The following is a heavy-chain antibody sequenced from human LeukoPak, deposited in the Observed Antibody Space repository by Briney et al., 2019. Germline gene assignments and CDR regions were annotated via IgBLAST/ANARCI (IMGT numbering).Heavy chain of an antibody. V-gene: IGHV7-4-1*02. J-gene: IGHJ4*02. CDR3: ARSNNDGDYLGVGFDY. D-gene: IGHD4-17*01. CDR1: GYTFSSYA. Sequence: EASVKVSCKASGYTFSSYAMNWVRQAPGQGLEWMGWINTNTGNPTHAQGLTGRFVFSLDTSVSTAYLQISSLQAEDTAVYYCARSNNDGDYLGVGFDYWGQGTLVTVSS. CDR2: INTNTGNP.